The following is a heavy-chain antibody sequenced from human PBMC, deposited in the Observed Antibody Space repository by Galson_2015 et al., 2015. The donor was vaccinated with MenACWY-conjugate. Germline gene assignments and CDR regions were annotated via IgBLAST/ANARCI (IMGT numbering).Heavy chain of an antibody. CDR3: ARGDFWGYGMDV. Sequence: SLRLSCAASGFTFITYSMNWVRQAPGKGLEWVSYISSSSSTIYYADSVKGRFTISRDNAKNSLYLQMNSLRAEDTAVYYCARGDFWGYGMDVWGQGTTVTVSS. J-gene: IGHJ6*02. V-gene: IGHV3-48*04. CDR1: GFTFITYS. CDR2: ISSSSSTI. D-gene: IGHD3-3*01.